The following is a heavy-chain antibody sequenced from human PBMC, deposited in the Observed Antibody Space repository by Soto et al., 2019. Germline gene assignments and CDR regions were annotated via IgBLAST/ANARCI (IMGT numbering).Heavy chain of an antibody. V-gene: IGHV3-23*01. J-gene: IGHJ4*02. D-gene: IGHD3-3*01. CDR1: GFTFSSYA. CDR3: AKAVGPYDFWSGYYTGGFDY. CDR2: ISGSGGST. Sequence: GGSLRLSCAASGFTFSSYAMSWVRQAPGKGLEWVSAISGSGGSTYYADSVKGRFTISRDNSKNTLYLQMNSLRAEDTAVYYCAKAVGPYDFWSGYYTGGFDYWGQGTLVTVSS.